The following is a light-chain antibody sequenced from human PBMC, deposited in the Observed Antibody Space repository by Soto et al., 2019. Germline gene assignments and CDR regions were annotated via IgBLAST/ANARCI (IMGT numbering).Light chain of an antibody. Sequence: EVLLTQSPATLSLSPGGRATLSCRASQSVRNYLTWYQQKPGQPPRLLIYDASNRATGIPARFSGSGSGTDFTLTISSLEPDDFVVYYCQQRNLGLTFGGVTKV. J-gene: IGKJ4*01. V-gene: IGKV3-11*01. CDR2: DAS. CDR1: QSVRNY. CDR3: QQRNLGLT.